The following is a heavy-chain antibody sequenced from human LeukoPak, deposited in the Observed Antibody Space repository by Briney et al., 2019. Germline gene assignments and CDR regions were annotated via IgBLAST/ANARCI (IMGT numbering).Heavy chain of an antibody. CDR2: ISWNSGSI. D-gene: IGHD6-19*01. CDR1: GFTFDDYA. V-gene: IGHV3-9*01. J-gene: IGHJ4*02. Sequence: GGSLRLSCAASGFTFDDYAMHWVRQAPGQGLEWVSGISWNSGSIGYADSVKGRFTISRDNAKNSLYLQMNSLRAEDTALYYCAKDKGSGWYGGFHDYWGQGTLVTVSS. CDR3: AKDKGSGWYGGFHDY.